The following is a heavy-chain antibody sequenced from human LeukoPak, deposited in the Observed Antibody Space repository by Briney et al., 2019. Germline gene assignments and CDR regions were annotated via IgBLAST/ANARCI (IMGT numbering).Heavy chain of an antibody. D-gene: IGHD6-19*01. CDR3: ATSLAVAGNWDAFDI. J-gene: IGHJ3*02. V-gene: IGHV3-11*01. CDR2: ISSSGSTI. Sequence: PGGSLRLSCAASGFTFSDYYMSWIRQAPGKGLEWVSYISSSGSTIYYADSVKGRFTISRDNAKNSLYLQMNSLRAEVTAVSYCATSLAVAGNWDAFDIWGQGTMVTVSS. CDR1: GFTFSDYY.